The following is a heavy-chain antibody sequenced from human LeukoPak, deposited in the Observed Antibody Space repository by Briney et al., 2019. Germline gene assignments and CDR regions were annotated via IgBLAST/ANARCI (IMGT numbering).Heavy chain of an antibody. CDR3: AELGITMIGGV. Sequence: GGSLRLSCAASGFTFSDYAMHWVRQAPGKGLEWVSYISSSGSTIYYADSVKGRFTISRDNAKNSLYLRMNSLRAEDTAVYYCAELGITMIGGVWGKGTTVTISS. J-gene: IGHJ6*04. CDR1: GFTFSDYA. CDR2: ISSSGSTI. V-gene: IGHV3-48*03. D-gene: IGHD3-10*02.